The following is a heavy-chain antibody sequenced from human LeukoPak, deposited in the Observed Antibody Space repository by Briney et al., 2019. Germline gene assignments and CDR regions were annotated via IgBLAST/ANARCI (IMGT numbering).Heavy chain of an antibody. J-gene: IGHJ3*02. Sequence: ASVTVSCKASGYTFTGYYIHWVRQAPGQGLEWMGRINPNSGGADYAQKFQGRVSMTRDTSISTAYMELSSLRSDDTAVYYCARGPRLDSSGWYYGAFDIWGQGTMVTVS. CDR3: ARGPRLDSSGWYYGAFDI. CDR1: GYTFTGYY. V-gene: IGHV1-2*06. CDR2: INPNSGGA. D-gene: IGHD6-19*01.